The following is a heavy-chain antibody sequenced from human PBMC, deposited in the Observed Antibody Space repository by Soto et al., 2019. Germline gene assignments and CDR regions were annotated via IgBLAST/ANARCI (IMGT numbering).Heavy chain of an antibody. D-gene: IGHD2-21*02. Sequence: GGSLRLSCAASGFPFNNYAMHWVRQAPGKGLEWVAVIWHDGSNEHYADSVKGRFRIARDNSNNTLYLQMNSLRGEDTALYYCARDDVSMVTTFLDYWGLGTLVTV. CDR2: IWHDGSNE. J-gene: IGHJ4*02. V-gene: IGHV3-33*01. CDR1: GFPFNNYA. CDR3: ARDDVSMVTTFLDY.